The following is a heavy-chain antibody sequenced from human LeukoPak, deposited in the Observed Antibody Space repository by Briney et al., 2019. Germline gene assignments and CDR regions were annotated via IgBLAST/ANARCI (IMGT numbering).Heavy chain of an antibody. D-gene: IGHD3-16*02. J-gene: IGHJ4*02. Sequence: GGSLRLSCAASGFTFSAYAMNWVRQAPGKGLEWVSSIIGRGTSAFYADSVKGRFTISRDNSKNTLYLQMNTLKAEDTAVYYCARDSLGMEYYDYWGQGTLVTVSS. CDR2: IIGRGTSA. V-gene: IGHV3-23*01. CDR3: ARDSLGMEYYDY. CDR1: GFTFSAYA.